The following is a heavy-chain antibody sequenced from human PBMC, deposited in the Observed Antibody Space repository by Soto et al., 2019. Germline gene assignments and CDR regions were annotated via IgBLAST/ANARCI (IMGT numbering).Heavy chain of an antibody. D-gene: IGHD3-10*01. CDR1: GGSISSSSYY. J-gene: IGHJ6*02. Sequence: SETLSHTCTVSGGSISSSSYYWGWIRQPPGKGLEWIGSIYYSGSTYYNPSLKSRVTISVDTSKNQFSLKLSSVTAADTAVYYCARLHSMVRGVTKPPVGYYYYYGMDVWGQGTTVTVSS. CDR3: ARLHSMVRGVTKPPVGYYYYYGMDV. V-gene: IGHV4-39*01. CDR2: IYYSGST.